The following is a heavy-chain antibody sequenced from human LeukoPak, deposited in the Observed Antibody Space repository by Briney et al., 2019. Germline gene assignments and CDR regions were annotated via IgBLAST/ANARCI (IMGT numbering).Heavy chain of an antibody. CDR2: ISSSGSTI. Sequence: KPGGSLRLSCAASGFTFSDYYMSWIRQAPGKGLEWVSYISSSGSTIYYADSVKGRFTFSRDNAKNSLYLQMNSLIAEDTAVYYCARDHSRYCSRTSCYSSYYYYGMDVWGQGTTVTVSS. D-gene: IGHD2-2*02. V-gene: IGHV3-11*01. J-gene: IGHJ6*02. CDR1: GFTFSDYY. CDR3: ARDHSRYCSRTSCYSSYYYYGMDV.